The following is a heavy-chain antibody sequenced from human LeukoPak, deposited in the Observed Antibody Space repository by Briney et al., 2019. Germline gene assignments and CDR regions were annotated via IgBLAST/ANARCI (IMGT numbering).Heavy chain of an antibody. CDR1: GYTFTSYG. Sequence: ASVKVSCTASGYTFTSYGISWVRPAPGQGLEWMGWISAYNGNTNYAQKLQGRVTMTTDTSTSTAYMELRSLRSDDTAVYYCASAPYYYDSSGYYGGGDYWGQGTLVTVSS. V-gene: IGHV1-18*01. CDR2: ISAYNGNT. CDR3: ASAPYYYDSSGYYGGGDY. J-gene: IGHJ4*02. D-gene: IGHD3-22*01.